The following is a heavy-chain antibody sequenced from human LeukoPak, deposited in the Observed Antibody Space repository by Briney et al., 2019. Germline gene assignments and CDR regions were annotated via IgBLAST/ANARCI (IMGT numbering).Heavy chain of an antibody. CDR3: AAGYYDPSEQWLVPNDAFDI. Sequence: ASVKVSCKASGYTFTSYYMHWVRQAPGQGLEWMGIINPSGGSTSYAQKFQGRVTMTRDTSTSTVYMELSSLRSEDTAVYYCAAGYYDPSEQWLVPNDAFDIWGQGTMVTVSS. D-gene: IGHD6-19*01. CDR1: GYTFTSYY. CDR2: INPSGGST. J-gene: IGHJ3*02. V-gene: IGHV1-46*01.